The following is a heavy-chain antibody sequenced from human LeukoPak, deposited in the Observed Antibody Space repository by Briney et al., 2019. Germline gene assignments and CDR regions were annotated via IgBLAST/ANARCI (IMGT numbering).Heavy chain of an antibody. CDR1: GYSFTSYW. D-gene: IGHD5-18*01. J-gene: IGHJ4*02. Sequence: GESLKISCKGSGYSFTSYWVAWVRQMPGKGLEWMGIIYPGDSDTRYSPSFQGQVTISADKSINTAYLQWSSLKASDTAIYYCARRGEAMDPFDYWGQGTLVTVSS. CDR2: IYPGDSDT. V-gene: IGHV5-51*01. CDR3: ARRGEAMDPFDY.